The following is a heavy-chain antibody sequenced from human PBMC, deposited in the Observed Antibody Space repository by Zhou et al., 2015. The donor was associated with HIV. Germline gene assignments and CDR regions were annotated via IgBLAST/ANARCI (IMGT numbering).Heavy chain of an antibody. D-gene: IGHD3-3*02. J-gene: IGHJ4*02. CDR3: ARHFMSRYFDY. CDR2: VNPIFGTP. Sequence: QVQLVQSGAEVKKPGSSVKVSCQASGGTFRSHTISWVRQAPGQGLEWMGGVNPIFGTPKFAQRFQGRVTITADKSTSTIYLELRSLKSEDTAVYFCARHFMSRYFDYWGRGNPGHRLL. V-gene: IGHV1-69*06. CDR1: GGTFRSHT.